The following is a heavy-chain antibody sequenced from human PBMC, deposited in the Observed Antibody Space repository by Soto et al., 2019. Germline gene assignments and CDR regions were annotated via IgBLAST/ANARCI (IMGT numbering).Heavy chain of an antibody. Sequence: GGSLRLSXAASGFIFSSYEMNWVRQAPGKTLEWVSYISSSGDSSYYADSVKGRFTISRDNARKSLYLQMNSLRAEDTAVYYCARVYCSTTTCHVQAFDSWGQGTLVTVPQ. J-gene: IGHJ4*02. V-gene: IGHV3-48*03. CDR1: GFIFSSYE. D-gene: IGHD2-2*01. CDR2: ISSSGDSS. CDR3: ARVYCSTTTCHVQAFDS.